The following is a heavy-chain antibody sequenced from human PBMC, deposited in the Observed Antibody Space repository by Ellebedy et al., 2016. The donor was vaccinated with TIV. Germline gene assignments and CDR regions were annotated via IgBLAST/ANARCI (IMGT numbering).Heavy chain of an antibody. V-gene: IGHV4-39*01. J-gene: IGHJ4*02. CDR3: VKHPTLGTLDY. Sequence: MPGGSLRLSCTVSGGSITSGSYYWAWIRQPPGKGLEWVGNVYFIGSPNYNPSLKSRVTISVDTSKNQFSLKLTSVTAADTAVYYCVKHPTLGTLDYWGQGAQVTVSS. CDR2: VYFIGSP. CDR1: GGSITSGSYY. D-gene: IGHD3-16*01.